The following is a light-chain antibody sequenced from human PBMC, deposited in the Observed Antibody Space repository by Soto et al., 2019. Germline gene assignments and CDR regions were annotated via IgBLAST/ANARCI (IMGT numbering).Light chain of an antibody. CDR2: DVS. Sequence: SLLGQPAPLSGSPGQALTLSLTGTSRDVGAYNYDSWYQQNPGEAPKVIIYDVSHRPAGVSNRFSGSKSGNTASLTISGLQTQDEADYYCSSYTSATTYVFGTGTKVTVL. CDR1: SRDVGAYNY. CDR3: SSYTSATTYV. J-gene: IGLJ1*01. V-gene: IGLV2-14*01.